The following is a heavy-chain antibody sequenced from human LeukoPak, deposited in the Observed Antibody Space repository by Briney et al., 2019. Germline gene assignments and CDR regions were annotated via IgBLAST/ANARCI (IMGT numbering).Heavy chain of an antibody. V-gene: IGHV1-2*02. J-gene: IGHJ4*02. D-gene: IGHD2-15*01. Sequence: ASVKVSCKASGYTFTDYYMHWVRQAPGQGLEWMGWINPNSGGTNYAQKFQGRVTMTRDTSISTAYMELSRLRSDDTAVYYCARPCSGGSCYGYWGQGTLVTVSS. CDR3: ARPCSGGSCYGY. CDR2: INPNSGGT. CDR1: GYTFTDYY.